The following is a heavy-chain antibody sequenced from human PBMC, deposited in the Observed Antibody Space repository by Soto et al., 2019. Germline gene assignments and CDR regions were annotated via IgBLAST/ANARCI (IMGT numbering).Heavy chain of an antibody. D-gene: IGHD3-10*01. CDR1: EFMFSIYS. CDR2: ISSGSNTI. V-gene: IGHV3-48*01. Sequence: EVQLAESGGGLVQPGGCLRLSCAASEFMFSIYSMNWVRQAPGKGLEWISYISSGSNTIYYADSVKGRFTVSRDNDNNTLFLQMSSLRADDTAVYYCATSPGAEFFWGQGSLVTVSS. J-gene: IGHJ4*02. CDR3: ATSPGAEFF.